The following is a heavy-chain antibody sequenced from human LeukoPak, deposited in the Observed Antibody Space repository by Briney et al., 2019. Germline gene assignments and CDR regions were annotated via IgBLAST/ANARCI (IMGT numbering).Heavy chain of an antibody. CDR2: ISYDGSNK. CDR3: AREDYGDSRIPYYGMDV. CDR1: GFTFSSYA. D-gene: IGHD4-17*01. J-gene: IGHJ6*02. Sequence: GRSVRLSCAASGFTFSSYAMHWVRQAPGKGLEWVAVISYDGSNKYYADSVKGRFTISRDNSKNTLYLQMNSLRAEDTAVYYCAREDYGDSRIPYYGMDVWGQGTTVTVSS. V-gene: IGHV3-30-3*01.